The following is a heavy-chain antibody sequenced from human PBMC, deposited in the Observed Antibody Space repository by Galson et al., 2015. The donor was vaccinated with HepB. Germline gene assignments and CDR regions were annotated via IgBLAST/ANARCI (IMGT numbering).Heavy chain of an antibody. J-gene: IGHJ4*02. V-gene: IGHV6-1*01. CDR3: SRGGEGYCRTTSCAFDY. D-gene: IGHD2-2*01. CDR2: TYYRSKWSN. Sequence: CAISGDSVSSNRAAWNWIRQSPSRGLEWLGRTYYRSKWSNDYAVSVKSRISINADTSKNQFSLQLKSVTPEDTAVYYCSRGGEGYCRTTSCAFDYWDQGTLVTVSS. CDR1: GDSVSSNRAA.